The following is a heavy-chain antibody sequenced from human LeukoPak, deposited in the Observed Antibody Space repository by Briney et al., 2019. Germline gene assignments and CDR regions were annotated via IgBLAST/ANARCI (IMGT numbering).Heavy chain of an antibody. CDR3: ARDHRYAFDN. CDR2: IGISSGNT. D-gene: IGHD5-12*01. V-gene: IGHV3-11*06. CDR1: GFNFIDYS. Sequence: GGSLRLSCAASGFNFIDYSMSWVRQAPGKGLEWISYIGISSGNTKYADSVKGRFTISRDKARNSLYLQMNSLRVEDTAMYYCARDHRYAFDNWGHGTLITVSS. J-gene: IGHJ4*01.